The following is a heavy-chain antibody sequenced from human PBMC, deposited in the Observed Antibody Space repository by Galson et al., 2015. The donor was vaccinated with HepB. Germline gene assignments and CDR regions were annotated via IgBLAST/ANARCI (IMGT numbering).Heavy chain of an antibody. V-gene: IGHV5-51*01. CDR2: IYPGDSEI. CDR1: GYSFTSHW. CDR3: ARLGNEDYHHCGMGV. J-gene: IGHJ6*02. D-gene: IGHD4/OR15-4a*01. Sequence: QSGAEVKKPGESLKISCKGSGYSFTSHWIGWVRQMPGKGLECMGIIYPGDSEIRYSPSFQGQVTISADKSISTAYLHWTSLKASGTAMYYCARLGNEDYHHCGMGVWGQGTTFTVSS.